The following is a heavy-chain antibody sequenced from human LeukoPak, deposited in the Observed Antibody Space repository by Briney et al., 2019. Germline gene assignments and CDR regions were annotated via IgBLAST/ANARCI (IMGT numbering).Heavy chain of an antibody. D-gene: IGHD3-16*01. CDR3: AKDPGYFGG. Sequence: TGGSLRLSCEASGFTFRSYAMSWVRQAPGKGLEWVSAISVSGGSTYYADSVKGRFTISRDNSKNTLYLQMNSLRADDTALYYCAKDPGYFGGWGQGTLVTVSS. CDR2: ISVSGGST. CDR1: GFTFRSYA. J-gene: IGHJ4*02. V-gene: IGHV3-23*01.